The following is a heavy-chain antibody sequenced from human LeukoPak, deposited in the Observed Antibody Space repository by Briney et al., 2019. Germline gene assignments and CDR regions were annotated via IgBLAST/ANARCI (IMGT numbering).Heavy chain of an antibody. CDR1: GGTFSSYA. CDR2: IIPIFGTA. V-gene: IGHV1-69*13. CDR3: ARFRDGYNRGYFDY. J-gene: IGHJ4*02. D-gene: IGHD5-24*01. Sequence: GASVKVSCKASGGTFSSYAISWVRQAPGQGLEWMGGIIPIFGTANYAQKFQGRVTITADESTSTAYMELSSLRSEDTAVYYCARFRDGYNRGYFDYWGQGTLVTVSS.